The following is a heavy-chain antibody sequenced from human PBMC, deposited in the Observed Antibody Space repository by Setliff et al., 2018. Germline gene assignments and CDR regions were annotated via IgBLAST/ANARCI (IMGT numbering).Heavy chain of an antibody. CDR3: ARMSGFQYIDV. J-gene: IGHJ6*03. V-gene: IGHV4-61*09. Sequence: PSETLSLTCTVSGGSISNTYYYWTWIRQPAGKGLEWIGQIYTSWSTNYNPSLKSRVTISLDTSKNQFSLKLTSVTAADTAMYYCARMSGFQYIDVWGKGTTVTVSS. CDR2: IYTSWST. D-gene: IGHD3-3*01. CDR1: GGSISNTYYY.